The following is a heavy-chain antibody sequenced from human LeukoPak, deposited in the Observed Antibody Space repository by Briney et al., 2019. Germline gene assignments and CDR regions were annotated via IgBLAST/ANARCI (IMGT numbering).Heavy chain of an antibody. CDR1: GDSVINDY. D-gene: IGHD3-16*02. J-gene: IGHJ5*01. CDR3: VRRRTRYPLNWFDS. V-gene: IGHV4-59*08. Sequence: PSETLSLTCNVSGDSVINDYWSWIRQSPGRGLEWIANVFHSGSSNYNPSFRSRATISIDVSRNQFSLRLTSLTAADTATYYCVRRRTRYPLNWFDSWGQGLLVTVSS. CDR2: VFHSGSS.